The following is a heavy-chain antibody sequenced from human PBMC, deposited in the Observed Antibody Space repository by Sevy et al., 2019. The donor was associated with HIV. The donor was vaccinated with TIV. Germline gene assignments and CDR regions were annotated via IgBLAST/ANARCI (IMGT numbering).Heavy chain of an antibody. CDR2: TYYRSKWYN. D-gene: IGHD3-22*01. V-gene: IGHV6-1*01. CDR3: ARDNRYYDSSGYYYYYYGMDV. Sequence: SQTLSLTCAISGDSVSSNSAAWNWIRQSPSRGLEWLGRTYYRSKWYNDYAVSVKSRITINPDTSKNQFALQLNSVTPEETDVYYCARDNRYYDSSGYYYYYYGMDVWGQGTTVTVSS. CDR1: GDSVSSNSAA. J-gene: IGHJ6*02.